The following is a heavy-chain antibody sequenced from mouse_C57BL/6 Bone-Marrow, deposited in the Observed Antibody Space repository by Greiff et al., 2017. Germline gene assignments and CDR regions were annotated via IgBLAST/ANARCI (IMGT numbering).Heavy chain of an antibody. CDR1: GFTFSSYA. Sequence: EVKLVESGGGLVKPGGSLKLSCAASGFTFSSYAMSWVRQTPEKRLEWVATISDGGSYTYYPDNVKGRFTISRDNAKNNLYLQMSHLKSEDTAMYYCAREGDYVAWFAYWGQGTLVTVSA. CDR3: AREGDYVAWFAY. D-gene: IGHD2-4*01. J-gene: IGHJ3*01. V-gene: IGHV5-4*01. CDR2: ISDGGSYT.